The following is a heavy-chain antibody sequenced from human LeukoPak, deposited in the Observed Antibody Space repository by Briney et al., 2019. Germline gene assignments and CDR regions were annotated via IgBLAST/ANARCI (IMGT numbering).Heavy chain of an antibody. CDR2: INPNSGGT. CDR1: GYTFTGYY. CDR3: ASSLYCSSTSCYGGLGWFDP. V-gene: IGHV1-2*02. J-gene: IGHJ5*02. D-gene: IGHD2-2*01. Sequence: ASVKVSCKASGYTFTGYYMHWVRQAPGQGLEWMGWINPNSGGTNYAQKFQGRVTMTRDTSISTAYMELSSLRSEDTAVYYCASSLYCSSTSCYGGLGWFDPWGQGTLVTVSS.